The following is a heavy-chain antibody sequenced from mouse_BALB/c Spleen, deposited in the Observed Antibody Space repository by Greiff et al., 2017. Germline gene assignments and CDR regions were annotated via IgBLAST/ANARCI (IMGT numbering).Heavy chain of an antibody. Sequence: EVKLVESGGGLVQPGGSLKLSCAASGFTFSSYGMSWVRQTPDKRLELVATINSNGGSTYYPDSVKGRFTISRDNAKNTLYLQMSSLKSEDTAMYYCARDPYYYGSSYPWFAYWGQGTLVTVSA. CDR2: INSNGGST. D-gene: IGHD1-1*01. CDR3: ARDPYYYGSSYPWFAY. CDR1: GFTFSSYG. V-gene: IGHV5-6-3*01. J-gene: IGHJ3*01.